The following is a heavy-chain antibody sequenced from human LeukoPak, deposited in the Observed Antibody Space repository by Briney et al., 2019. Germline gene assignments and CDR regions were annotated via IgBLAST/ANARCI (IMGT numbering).Heavy chain of an antibody. CDR3: ARQYCSGGSRLTYFDY. CDR2: ISYDGSYR. V-gene: IGHV3-30*04. CDR1: GFTFSSYA. Sequence: PGRSLRLSCAASGFTFSSYAMHWVRQAPGKGLEWVAVISYDGSYRYFADSVKGRFTISRDNAKNSLYLQMNSLRAEDTAVYYCARQYCSGGSRLTYFDYWGQGTLVTVSS. D-gene: IGHD2-15*01. J-gene: IGHJ4*02.